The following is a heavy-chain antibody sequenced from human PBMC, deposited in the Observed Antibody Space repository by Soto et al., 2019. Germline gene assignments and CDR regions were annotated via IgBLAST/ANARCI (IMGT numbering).Heavy chain of an antibody. CDR3: AKDLLPAVVTGAFDI. CDR1: GFTFSSYA. CDR2: ISGSGGST. Sequence: GGSLRLSCAASGFTFSSYAMIWVRQAPGKGLEWVSAISGSGGSTYYADSVKGRFTTSRDNSKNTLYLQMNSLRAEDTAVYYCAKDLLPAVVTGAFDIWGQGTMVTVSS. V-gene: IGHV3-23*01. J-gene: IGHJ3*02. D-gene: IGHD3-22*01.